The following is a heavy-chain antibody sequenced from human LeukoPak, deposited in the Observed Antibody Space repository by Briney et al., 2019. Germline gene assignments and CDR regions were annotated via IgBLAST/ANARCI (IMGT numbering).Heavy chain of an antibody. J-gene: IGHJ4*02. CDR2: IYHSGST. Sequence: SETLSLICTVSGYSISSGYYWGWIRQPPGKGLEWIGSIYHSGSTYYNPSLKSRVTISVDTSKNQFSLKLSSVTAADTAVYYCARALDGHYYDSSGYFDYWGQGTLVTVSS. CDR3: ARALDGHYYDSSGYFDY. CDR1: GYSISSGYY. D-gene: IGHD3-22*01. V-gene: IGHV4-38-2*02.